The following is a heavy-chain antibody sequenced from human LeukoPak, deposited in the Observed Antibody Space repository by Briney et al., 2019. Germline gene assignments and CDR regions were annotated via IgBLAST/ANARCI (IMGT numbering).Heavy chain of an antibody. J-gene: IGHJ4*02. CDR1: GYTFTGYY. V-gene: IGHV1-2*02. Sequence: GASVKVSCKASGYTFTGYYMHWVRQAPGQGPEWMGWINPNSGGTNYAQKFQGRVTMTRNTSISTAYMELSSLRSEDTAVYYCATTRDCGGDCYPDYWGQGTLVTVSS. CDR2: INPNSGGT. D-gene: IGHD2-21*02. CDR3: ATTRDCGGDCYPDY.